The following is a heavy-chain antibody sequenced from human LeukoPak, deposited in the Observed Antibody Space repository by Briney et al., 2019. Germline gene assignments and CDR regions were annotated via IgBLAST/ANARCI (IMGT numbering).Heavy chain of an antibody. CDR3: ARDTTTVTPYYYYGMDV. CDR2: ISYDGSNK. V-gene: IGHV3-30*03. Sequence: GGSLRLSRAASGFTFSSYGMHWVRQAPGKGLEWVAVISYDGSNKYYADSVKGRFTISRDNSKNTLYLQMNSLRAEDTAVYYCARDTTTVTPYYYYGMDVWGQGTTVTVSS. D-gene: IGHD4-17*01. CDR1: GFTFSSYG. J-gene: IGHJ6*02.